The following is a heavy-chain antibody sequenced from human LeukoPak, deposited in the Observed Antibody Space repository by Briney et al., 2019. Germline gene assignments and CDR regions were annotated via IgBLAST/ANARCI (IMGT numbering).Heavy chain of an antibody. CDR2: ILYDGSNK. J-gene: IGHJ4*02. D-gene: IGHD3-22*01. CDR1: GFTFSGSW. V-gene: IGHV3-30-3*01. CDR3: ARTRYDSSGYYHSAPFDY. Sequence: GGSLRLSCAASGFTFSGSWMNWVRQAPGKGLEWVAVILYDGSNKYYADSVKGRFTISRDNSKNTLYLQVNSLRAEDTAVYYCARTRYDSSGYYHSAPFDYWGQGTLVTVSS.